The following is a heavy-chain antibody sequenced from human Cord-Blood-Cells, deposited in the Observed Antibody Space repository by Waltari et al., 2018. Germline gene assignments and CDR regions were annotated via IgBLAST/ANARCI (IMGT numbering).Heavy chain of an antibody. Sequence: QVQLQQWGAGLLKPSETLSLPCAVYGGSFSGYSWSRIRQPPGKGLEWIGEINHSGSTNYNPSLKSRVTISVDTSKNQFSLKLSSVTAADTAVYYCARQLSWGWFAFDIWGQGTMVTVSS. CDR3: ARQLSWGWFAFDI. CDR2: INHSGST. V-gene: IGHV4-34*01. D-gene: IGHD7-27*01. J-gene: IGHJ3*02. CDR1: GGSFSGYS.